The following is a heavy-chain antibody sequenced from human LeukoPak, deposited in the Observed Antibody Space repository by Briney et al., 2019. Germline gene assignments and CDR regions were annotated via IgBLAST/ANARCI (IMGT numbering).Heavy chain of an antibody. J-gene: IGHJ4*02. V-gene: IGHV3-66*01. D-gene: IGHD4-23*01. CDR3: ARAHSDYGGIDY. CDR2: IYSGGST. CDR1: GFTFSNYA. Sequence: GGSLRLSCAASGFTFSNYAMNWVRQAPGKGLEWVSVIYSGGSTYYADSVKGRFSISRDNSKNTLHLQMNSLRAEDTAVYYCARAHSDYGGIDYWGQGTLVTVSS.